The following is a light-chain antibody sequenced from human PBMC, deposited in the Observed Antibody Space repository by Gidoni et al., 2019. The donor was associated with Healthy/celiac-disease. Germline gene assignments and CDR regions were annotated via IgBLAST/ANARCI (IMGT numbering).Light chain of an antibody. J-gene: IGKJ1*01. CDR2: DAP. Sequence: EIVLPQSPATLSLSPGARATLSCRASQSVSSYLAWYQQKPGQAPRLLIYDAPNRATGIPARFSGSGSGTDFTLTISSLEPEDFAVYYCQQRSNWPRWTFGQGTKVEIK. CDR3: QQRSNWPRWT. V-gene: IGKV3-11*01. CDR1: QSVSSY.